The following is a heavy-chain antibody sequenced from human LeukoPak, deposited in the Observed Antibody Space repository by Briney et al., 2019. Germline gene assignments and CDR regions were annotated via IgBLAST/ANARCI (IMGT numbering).Heavy chain of an antibody. J-gene: IGHJ3*02. V-gene: IGHV3-21*05. CDR3: ARAIRIGVVIIDAFDI. D-gene: IGHD3-22*01. CDR1: GFPFSRHS. Sequence: PGGSLRLSCGASGFPFSRHSLNWFRQAPGKGLEWVAYISSSGSDIDYADSVKGRFAVSRDNAKNALYLQMNSLRAEDTAVYYCARAIRIGVVIIDAFDIWGQGTMVTVSS. CDR2: ISSSGSDI.